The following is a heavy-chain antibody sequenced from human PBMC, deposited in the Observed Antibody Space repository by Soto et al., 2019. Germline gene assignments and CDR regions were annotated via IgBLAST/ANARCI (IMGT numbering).Heavy chain of an antibody. J-gene: IGHJ4*02. V-gene: IGHV1-69*11. D-gene: IGHD3-3*01. CDR1: GGTFSSYA. CDR3: ARARAEWLFYFDY. CDR2: IIPRLGTP. Sequence: GASVKVSCKASGGTFSSYAISWVRQAPGQGLEWMGTIIPRLGTPNYAQKFQGRVTITADEFTSTVYMELSSLRSEDTAVYYCARARAEWLFYFDYWGQGTLVTVSS.